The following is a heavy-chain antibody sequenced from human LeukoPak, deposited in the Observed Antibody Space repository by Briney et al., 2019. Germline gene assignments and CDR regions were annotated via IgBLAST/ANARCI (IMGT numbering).Heavy chain of an antibody. CDR1: GLTFFSSA. D-gene: IGHD6-13*01. J-gene: IGHJ4*02. Sequence: GGSLRLSCAASGLTFFSSAMSWVRQAPGKGLEWVSTISSGDITYYADSVKGRFTISRDNSKNTLHLQMSNLRVEDTAVYYCAKVPGTNWYGGYFFDYWGQGTLVTVSS. CDR3: AKVPGTNWYGGYFFDY. CDR2: ISSGDIT. V-gene: IGHV3-23*01.